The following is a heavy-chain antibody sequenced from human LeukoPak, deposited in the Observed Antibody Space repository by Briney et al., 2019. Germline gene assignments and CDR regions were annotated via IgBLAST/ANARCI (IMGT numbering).Heavy chain of an antibody. CDR2: ISYGGSNK. J-gene: IGHJ4*02. CDR1: GFTFSSYA. D-gene: IGHD1-26*01. CDR3: ARGPLKWELRCDY. V-gene: IGHV3-30*04. Sequence: GRSLRLSCAASGFTFSSYAMHWVRQATGQGLEWVAVISYGGSNKYYADSVKGRFTISRHNSKNTLYLQKNSLRAEDTAVYYCARGPLKWELRCDYGGQGTLVTVS.